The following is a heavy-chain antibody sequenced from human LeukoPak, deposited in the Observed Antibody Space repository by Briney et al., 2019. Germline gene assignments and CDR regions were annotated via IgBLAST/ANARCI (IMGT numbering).Heavy chain of an antibody. Sequence: SQTPSLTCTVSGGSISSGGYYWTWIRQHPGKGLEWIGYIYYSGSTYYNPSLKSRVTISVDTSKNQFSLKLSSVTAADTAVYYCARAPTGFFDYWGQGTLVTVSS. J-gene: IGHJ4*02. CDR3: ARAPTGFFDY. CDR2: IYYSGST. V-gene: IGHV4-31*03. CDR1: GGSISSGGYY. D-gene: IGHD1-14*01.